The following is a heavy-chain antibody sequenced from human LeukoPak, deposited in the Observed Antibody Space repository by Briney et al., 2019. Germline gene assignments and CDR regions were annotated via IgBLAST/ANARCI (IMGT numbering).Heavy chain of an antibody. J-gene: IGHJ4*02. CDR1: SGSISSYY. CDR2: LYYSGST. CDR3: ARADTHGGTIDN. D-gene: IGHD2-2*01. V-gene: IGHV4-59*01. Sequence: SETLSLTCTVSSGSISSYYWNWIRQPPGRGLEWIGYLYYSGSTNYNPPIKSRVTMSVDTPKNHSSLKLGSVTAADTAVYFCARADTHGGTIDNWGQGSLVTVSS.